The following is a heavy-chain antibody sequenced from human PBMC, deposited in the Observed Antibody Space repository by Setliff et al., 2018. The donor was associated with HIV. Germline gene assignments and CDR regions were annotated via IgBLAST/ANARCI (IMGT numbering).Heavy chain of an antibody. CDR1: GDSISSHY. Sequence: SETLPLTCTVSGDSISSHYWSWIRQPPGKGLEWIGTLYFSGSASYNSSLKSRVTISGDTSKNQFSLNLTSVTAADTAVYYCARPVSKNFYGMDVWGLGTTVTVSS. CDR2: LYFSGSA. CDR3: ARPVSKNFYGMDV. J-gene: IGHJ6*02. V-gene: IGHV4-59*11.